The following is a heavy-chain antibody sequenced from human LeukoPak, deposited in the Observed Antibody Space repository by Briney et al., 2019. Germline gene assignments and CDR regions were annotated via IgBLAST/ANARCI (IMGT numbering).Heavy chain of an antibody. CDR2: IYYSGST. CDR1: GGSISSYY. J-gene: IGHJ5*02. V-gene: IGHV4-59*01. D-gene: IGHD3-9*01. Sequence: PSETLSLTCTVSGGSISSYYWSWIRQPPGKGLEWIGYIYYSGSTIYNPSLKSRVTISVDTSKNQFSLKLSSVTAADTAVYYCARAIFGRWFDPWGQGTLVTVSS. CDR3: ARAIFGRWFDP.